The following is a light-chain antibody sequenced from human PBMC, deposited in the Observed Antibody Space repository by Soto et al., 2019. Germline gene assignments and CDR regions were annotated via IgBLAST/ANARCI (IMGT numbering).Light chain of an antibody. Sequence: QSVLTQPPSVSGAPGQRVTISCTGSSSNIGAGHVVHWYQQFPGRAPNLLIYGSSNRPSGVPDRFSGSKSGTSASLAITGLQAEDEADYYCQSYDNGLSASVFGGGTKATVL. CDR1: SSNIGAGHV. J-gene: IGLJ2*01. CDR3: QSYDNGLSASV. CDR2: GSS. V-gene: IGLV1-40*01.